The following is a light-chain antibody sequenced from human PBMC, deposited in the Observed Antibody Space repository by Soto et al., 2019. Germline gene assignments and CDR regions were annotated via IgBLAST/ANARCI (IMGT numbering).Light chain of an antibody. Sequence: QPVLTQSPSASASLGASVKLSCTLSSGHSNYAIAWHQQQSEKGPRYLMKLNSDGSHSKGDGIPDRFSGSSSGAERYLTISSLQSEDEADYYCQTWGSGIAVFGVGTKLTVL. CDR2: LNSDGSH. CDR3: QTWGSGIAV. V-gene: IGLV4-69*01. J-gene: IGLJ2*01. CDR1: SGHSNYA.